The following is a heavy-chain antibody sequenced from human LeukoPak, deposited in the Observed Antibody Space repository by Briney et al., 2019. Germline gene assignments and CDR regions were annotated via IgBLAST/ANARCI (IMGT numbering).Heavy chain of an antibody. J-gene: IGHJ4*02. CDR2: IHHDRSSE. D-gene: IGHD6-6*01. Sequence: PGGSLRLSCSASRFSFSAYCMHWVRQAPGKGLEWVAFIHHDRSSEYYAESVRGRVTISRDHSKYTLYLEMNSLRPDDSAVYYCVKDAFSSSYDCGQGNLVTVSS. CDR1: RFSFSAYC. CDR3: VKDAFSSSYD. V-gene: IGHV3-30*02.